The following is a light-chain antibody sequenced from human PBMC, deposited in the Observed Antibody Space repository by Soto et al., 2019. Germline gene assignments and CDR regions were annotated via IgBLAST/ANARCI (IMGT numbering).Light chain of an antibody. V-gene: IGKV3-20*01. CDR2: GAS. CDR3: QQYGSSPPT. CDR1: QSVSSNY. J-gene: IGKJ1*01. Sequence: EIVLTQSPATLSLSPGERATLSCRASQSVSSNYLAWYQRKPGQAPRLLIYGASSRATDIPYRFGGSGSGTDFTLTITRLEPEDFAVYYYQQYGSSPPTFGQGTKVEIK.